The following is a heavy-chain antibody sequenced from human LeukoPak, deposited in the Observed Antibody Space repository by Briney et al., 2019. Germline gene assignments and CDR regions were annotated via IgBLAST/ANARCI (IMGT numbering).Heavy chain of an antibody. J-gene: IGHJ4*02. Sequence: GGYLRLSCAASGFNFSTYGIHWARQAPGKGLEWVAFISNDGNNEYYSDSVKGRFTVSRDNSKNMLYLQMNSLRGEDTAVYYCAKGARYGPWDYWGRGTLLTVSS. CDR3: AKGARYGPWDY. V-gene: IGHV3-30*02. CDR2: ISNDGNNE. D-gene: IGHD4-17*01. CDR1: GFNFSTYG.